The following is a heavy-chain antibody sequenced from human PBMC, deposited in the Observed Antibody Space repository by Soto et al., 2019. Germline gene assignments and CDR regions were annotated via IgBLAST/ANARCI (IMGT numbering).Heavy chain of an antibody. CDR3: ARDHLDKRRTRDYYYGMDV. CDR2: IYYSGST. J-gene: IGHJ6*02. V-gene: IGHV4-30-4*01. Sequence: PSETLSLTCTVSGGSISSGDYYWSWIRQPPGKGLEWIGYIYYSGSTYYNPSLKSRVTISVDTSKNQFSLMLSSVTAADTAVYYCARDHLDKRRTRDYYYGMDVWGQGTTVTVSS. CDR1: GGSISSGDYY.